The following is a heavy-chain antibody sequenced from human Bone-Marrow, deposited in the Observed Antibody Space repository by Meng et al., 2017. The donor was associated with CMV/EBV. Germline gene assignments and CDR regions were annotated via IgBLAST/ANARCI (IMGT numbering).Heavy chain of an antibody. V-gene: IGHV1-69*05. CDR1: RDTFSSYA. Sequence: SVKVSCKASRDTFSSYAMSWVRQAPGQGLEWMGWVIPAIGTTNYAQNFLGRVTITTDKSANTPFTDTSYMDLTDLRSEDTAVYYGASLKLTGHILGYWGQGTLVTVSS. J-gene: IGHJ4*02. CDR3: ASLKLTGHILGY. CDR2: VIPAIGTT. D-gene: IGHD3-10*01.